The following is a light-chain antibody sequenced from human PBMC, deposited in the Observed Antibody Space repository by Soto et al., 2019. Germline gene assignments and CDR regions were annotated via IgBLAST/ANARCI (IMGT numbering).Light chain of an antibody. CDR1: RSCSSW. V-gene: IGKV1-5*01. J-gene: IGKJ1*01. CDR2: DAS. Sequence: DIQMTQSPSTLSASVGDRVTITCRASRSCSSWLAWYQQKPGKAPKLLIHDASSLESGVPSRFSGSGSGTEFTLTISSLQPDDFATYYCQQYNSFWTFGQGTKVDIK. CDR3: QQYNSFWT.